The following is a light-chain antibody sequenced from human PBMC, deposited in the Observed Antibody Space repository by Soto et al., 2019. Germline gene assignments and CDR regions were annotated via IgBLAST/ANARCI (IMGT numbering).Light chain of an antibody. CDR1: SSDVGTYNY. CDR2: DVS. Sequence: QSVLTQPASVSGSPGQSITISCTGTSSDVGTYNYVSWYQHHPGKAPKLMIYDVSNRPSGVYNRFSGSQSGNPASLTISGIQAEDEADYYCSSYTSSSTLLFGGGTKLTVL. CDR3: SSYTSSSTLL. J-gene: IGLJ2*01. V-gene: IGLV2-14*03.